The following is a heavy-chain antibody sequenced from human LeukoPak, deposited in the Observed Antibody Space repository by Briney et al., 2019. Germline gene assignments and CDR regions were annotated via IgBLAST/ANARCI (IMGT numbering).Heavy chain of an antibody. Sequence: SETLSLTCTVSGGSISSYYWSWIRQPPGKGLEWIGYIYYSGSTNYNPSLKSRVTISVDTSKNQFSLKLSSVTAADTAVYYCARRWYYDFWSGYYTEDWGQGTLVTVSS. CDR3: ARRWYYDFWSGYYTED. CDR1: GGSISSYY. J-gene: IGHJ4*02. CDR2: IYYSGST. V-gene: IGHV4-59*12. D-gene: IGHD3-3*01.